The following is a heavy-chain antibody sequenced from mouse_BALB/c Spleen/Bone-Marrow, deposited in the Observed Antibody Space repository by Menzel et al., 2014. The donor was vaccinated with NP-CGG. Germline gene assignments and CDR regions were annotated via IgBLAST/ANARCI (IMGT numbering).Heavy chain of an antibody. D-gene: IGHD2-3*01. J-gene: IGHJ4*01. CDR3: ARRGWYYAMDY. Sequence: EVKLVESGGGLVQPGGSLKLSCATSGFTFSDYYMYWVRQTPEKRLEWVAYISNGGGSTYYPDTVKGRFTISRDNAKNTPYLQMSRLKSEDTAMYYCARRGWYYAMDYWGQGTSVTVSS. CDR2: ISNGGGST. CDR1: GFTFSDYY. V-gene: IGHV5-12*02.